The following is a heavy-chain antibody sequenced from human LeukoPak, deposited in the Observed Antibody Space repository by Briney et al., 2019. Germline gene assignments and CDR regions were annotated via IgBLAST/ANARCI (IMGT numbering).Heavy chain of an antibody. V-gene: IGHV4-4*09. J-gene: IGHJ4*02. CDR3: ARTATYYDFWSGYSIYFDY. CDR2: IYTSGST. Sequence: PSETLSLTCTVSGGSLSSYYWSWIRQPPGKGLEWIGYIYTSGSTNYNPSLKSRVTISVDTSKNQFSLKLSSVTAADTAVYYCARTATYYDFWSGYSIYFDYWGQGTLVTVSS. CDR1: GGSLSSYY. D-gene: IGHD3-3*01.